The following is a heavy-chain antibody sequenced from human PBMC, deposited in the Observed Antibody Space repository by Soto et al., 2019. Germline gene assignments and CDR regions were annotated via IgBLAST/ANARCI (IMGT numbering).Heavy chain of an antibody. CDR3: AINYYDTAPY. CDR1: GGTFSSYT. J-gene: IGHJ3*01. CDR2: IIPILGVA. Sequence: QVQLVQSGADVKKPGSSVKVSCKASGGTFSSYTISWVRQDHGQGLEWMGRIIPILGVANYAHNFQGRVTITADKSTSTAYMELSSLRSEDTAVYYCAINYYDTAPYWGQGTMVTVSS. D-gene: IGHD3-22*01. V-gene: IGHV1-69*02.